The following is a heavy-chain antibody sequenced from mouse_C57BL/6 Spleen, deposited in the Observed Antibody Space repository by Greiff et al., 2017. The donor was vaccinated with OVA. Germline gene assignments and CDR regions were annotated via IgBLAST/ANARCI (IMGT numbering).Heavy chain of an antibody. CDR1: GYSFTGYY. D-gene: IGHD1-1*01. CDR3: ARSITTVGDFDY. Sequence: VQLQQSGPELVKPGASVKISCKASGYSFTGYYMNWVKQSPEKSLEWIGEINPSTGGTTYNQKFKAKATLTVDKSSSTAYMQLKSLTSEDSAVYYCARSITTVGDFDYWGQGTTLTVSS. V-gene: IGHV1-42*01. CDR2: INPSTGGT. J-gene: IGHJ2*01.